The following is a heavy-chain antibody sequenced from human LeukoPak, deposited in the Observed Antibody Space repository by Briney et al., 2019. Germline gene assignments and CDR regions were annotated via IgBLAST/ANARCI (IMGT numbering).Heavy chain of an antibody. CDR1: GFTFSSYA. J-gene: IGHJ4*02. CDR3: ARVYDSSGYYYVQGDY. V-gene: IGHV3-30-3*01. D-gene: IGHD3-22*01. Sequence: GGSLRLSCAASGFTFSSYAMHWVRQAPGKGLEWVAVISYDGSNKYYADSVKGRFTISRDNSKNTLYLQMNSLRAEDTAVYCCARVYDSSGYYYVQGDYWGQGTLVTVSS. CDR2: ISYDGSNK.